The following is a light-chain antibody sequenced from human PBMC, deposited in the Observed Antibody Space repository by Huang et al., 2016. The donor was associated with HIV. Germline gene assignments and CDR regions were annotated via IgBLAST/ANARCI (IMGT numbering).Light chain of an antibody. CDR3: KQYDNWPPRST. Sequence: EIVMTQSPVTLSVSPGERASLSCRASQNISNNLAWYQQEPGQAPRLLIYGASTRATGIPARFSVSGSGTEFTLTISSLQSADVEVYYCKQYDNWPPRSTFGQGTKVEIK. V-gene: IGKV3-15*01. CDR2: GAS. CDR1: QNISNN. J-gene: IGKJ1*01.